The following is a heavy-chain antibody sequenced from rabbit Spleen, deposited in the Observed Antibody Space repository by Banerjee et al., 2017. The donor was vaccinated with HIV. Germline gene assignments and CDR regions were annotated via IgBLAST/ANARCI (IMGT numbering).Heavy chain of an antibody. J-gene: IGHJ4*01. CDR2: INIVTGKD. CDR1: GFSFGDRDV. Sequence: QEQLEESGGDLVKPEGSLTLTCKASGFSFGDRDVMCWVRQAPGKGLEWIACINIVTGKDVYATWAKGRFIMSRTSSTTVTLQMTSLTAADTATYFCARNMYDMGLWGPGTLVTVS. D-gene: IGHD2-1*01. V-gene: IGHV1S45*01. CDR3: ARNMYDMGL.